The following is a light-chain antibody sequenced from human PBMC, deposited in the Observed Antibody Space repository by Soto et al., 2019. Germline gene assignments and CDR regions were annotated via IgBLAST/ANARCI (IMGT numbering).Light chain of an antibody. J-gene: IGKJ2*01. V-gene: IGKV3-15*01. Sequence: TIMTQSPGTLFVSPGETATISCWASQAISYNVAWYQHFPGQAPRLLIHGASTRANGVPARFSGSGSGTEFTLTITSVQSEDFATYYCQQYNDWPPNYTFGRGTRLEI. CDR1: QAISYN. CDR2: GAS. CDR3: QQYNDWPPNYT.